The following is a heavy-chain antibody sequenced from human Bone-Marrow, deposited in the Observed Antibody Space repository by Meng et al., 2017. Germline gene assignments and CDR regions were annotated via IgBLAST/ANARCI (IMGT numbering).Heavy chain of an antibody. V-gene: IGHV4-30-4*01. J-gene: IGHJ4*02. D-gene: IGHD4-17*01. Sequence: QVQLQESGPGRVKPSQALSLTCTVSNDSIRRGDYYWSWIRQPPGKGLEWIGFIYYSGTTYYNPSLKSRVTISVDTSKNQFSLNLSSVTAADTAVYYCARDRGGYGDISYWGQGTLVTVSS. CDR2: IYYSGTT. CDR3: ARDRGGYGDISY. CDR1: NDSIRRGDYY.